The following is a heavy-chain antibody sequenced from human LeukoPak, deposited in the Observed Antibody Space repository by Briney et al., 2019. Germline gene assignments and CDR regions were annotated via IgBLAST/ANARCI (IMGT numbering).Heavy chain of an antibody. D-gene: IGHD3-22*01. V-gene: IGHV4-59*08. Sequence: PSDTLSLTGTLSGGSISSYYWSWIRQPPGEGLECIGYIYYSGSTNYNPSLKSRVTISVDTSKNQFSLKLSSVTAADTAVYYCAKSAMGDSSGYLLFDYSGPGTLVTVSS. CDR3: AKSAMGDSSGYLLFDY. CDR1: GGSISSYY. J-gene: IGHJ4*02. CDR2: IYYSGST.